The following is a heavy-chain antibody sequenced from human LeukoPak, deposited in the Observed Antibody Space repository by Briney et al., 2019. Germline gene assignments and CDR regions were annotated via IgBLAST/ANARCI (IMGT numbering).Heavy chain of an antibody. CDR3: ARGPASIRRSGYLNWFDP. D-gene: IGHD3-22*01. V-gene: IGHV1-2*06. CDR1: GYTFTGYY. J-gene: IGHJ5*02. Sequence: ASVKVSCKASGYTFTGYYMHWVRQAPGQGLEWMGRINPNSGGTNYAQKFQGRVTMTRNTSISTAYMELSSLRSEDTAVYYCARGPASIRRSGYLNWFDPWGQGTLVTVSS. CDR2: INPNSGGT.